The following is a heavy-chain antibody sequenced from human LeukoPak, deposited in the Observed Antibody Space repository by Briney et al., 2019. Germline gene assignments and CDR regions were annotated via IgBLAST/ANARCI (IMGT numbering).Heavy chain of an antibody. V-gene: IGHV3-74*01. CDR1: GFTFSNYW. CDR2: INGDGSST. Sequence: GESLRLSCAVSGFTFSNYWMHWVRQAPGKGLVWVSRINGDGSSTTYADSLKGRFTISRDNAKNTLYLQMNSLRAEDTAVYYCARTSEGGYLDYWGQGAVVTVSS. CDR3: ARTSEGGYLDY. J-gene: IGHJ4*02.